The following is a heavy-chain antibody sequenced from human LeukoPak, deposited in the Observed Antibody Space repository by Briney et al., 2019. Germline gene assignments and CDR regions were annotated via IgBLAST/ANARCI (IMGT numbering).Heavy chain of an antibody. J-gene: IGHJ6*02. V-gene: IGHV3-23*01. CDR1: GFTFSSYA. CDR2: ISGSGGST. CDR3: AITGRYNSSWYGSDYYSMDV. Sequence: GGSLRLSCAASGFTFSSYAMSWVRQAPGKGLEWVSAISGSGGSTYYADSVKGRFTISRDNPKNTLYLQMNSLRAEDTAVYYCAITGRYNSSWYGSDYYSMDVWGQGTTVTVSS. D-gene: IGHD6-13*01.